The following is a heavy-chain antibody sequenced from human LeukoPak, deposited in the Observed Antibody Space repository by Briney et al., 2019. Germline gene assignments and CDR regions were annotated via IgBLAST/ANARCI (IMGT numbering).Heavy chain of an antibody. D-gene: IGHD5-24*01. CDR3: ASRNVYNSAY. Sequence: GGSLRLFCAASGFTFSDYYMSWIRQAPGKGLEWVSYITSSGSTIYYADSVERRFTLYRHNAKNSLYLQMNSLRAEDTAVYYCASRNVYNSAYWGQGTLVTVSS. CDR2: ITSSGSTI. CDR1: GFTFSDYY. J-gene: IGHJ4*02. V-gene: IGHV3-11*01.